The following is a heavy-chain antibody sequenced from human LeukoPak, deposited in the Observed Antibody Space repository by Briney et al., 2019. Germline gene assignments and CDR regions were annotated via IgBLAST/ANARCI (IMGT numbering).Heavy chain of an antibody. Sequence: PGRSLRLSCAASGFTFSSYGMHWVRQAPGKGLECVAVISYDGSNKYYADSVKGRFTISRDNSKNTLYLQRNSLRAEDTAAYYCAKGERTMVRGVAFDYWGQGTLVTVSS. V-gene: IGHV3-30*18. D-gene: IGHD3-10*01. CDR3: AKGERTMVRGVAFDY. J-gene: IGHJ4*02. CDR2: ISYDGSNK. CDR1: GFTFSSYG.